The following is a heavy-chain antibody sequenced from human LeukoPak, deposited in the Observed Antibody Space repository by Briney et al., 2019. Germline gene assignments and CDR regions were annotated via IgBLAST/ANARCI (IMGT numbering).Heavy chain of an antibody. V-gene: IGHV1-2*02. D-gene: IGHD2-15*01. CDR2: INPNSGGT. Sequence: ASVKVSCKASGYTLIGYYMHWVRQAPGQGLEWMGWINPNSGGTNYAQKFQGRVTMTRDTSISTAYMELSRLRSDDTAVYYCARDSWYCSGGSCYRHFDYWGQGTLVTVSS. CDR1: GYTLIGYY. CDR3: ARDSWYCSGGSCYRHFDY. J-gene: IGHJ4*02.